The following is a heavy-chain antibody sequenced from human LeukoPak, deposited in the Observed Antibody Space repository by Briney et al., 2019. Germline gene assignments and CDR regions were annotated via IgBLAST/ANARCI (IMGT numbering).Heavy chain of an antibody. Sequence: ASVKVSCKASGYTFTSYGISWVRQAPGQGLEWMGWISVYNGNTNYAQKLQGRVTMTTDTSTSTAYMELSSLRSEDTAVYYCARGRGYSGYDALGYWGQGTLVTVSS. D-gene: IGHD5-12*01. J-gene: IGHJ4*02. CDR3: ARGRGYSGYDALGY. CDR2: ISVYNGNT. V-gene: IGHV1-18*01. CDR1: GYTFTSYG.